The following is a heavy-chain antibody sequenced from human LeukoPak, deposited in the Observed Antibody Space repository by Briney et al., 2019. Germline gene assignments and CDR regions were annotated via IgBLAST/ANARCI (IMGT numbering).Heavy chain of an antibody. D-gene: IGHD2-15*01. V-gene: IGHV3-30*02. Sequence: GGSLRLSCAASGFTFSSYGMHWVRQAPGKGLEWVAFIRYDGSNKYYADSVKGRLTISRDNSKNTLYLQMNSLRAEDTAVYYCARDRLGCSGGSCYSRWFDPWGQGTLVTVSS. CDR2: IRYDGSNK. J-gene: IGHJ5*02. CDR1: GFTFSSYG. CDR3: ARDRLGCSGGSCYSRWFDP.